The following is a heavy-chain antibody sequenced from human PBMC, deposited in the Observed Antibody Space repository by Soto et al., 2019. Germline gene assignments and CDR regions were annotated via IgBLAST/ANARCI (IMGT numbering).Heavy chain of an antibody. V-gene: IGHV3-30*03. CDR2: ISYDGSNK. CDR3: ARVTSRTGYYFDY. D-gene: IGHD3-9*01. Sequence: GGSLRLSCAASGFTFSSYGMHWVRQAPGKGLEWVAVISYDGSNKYYADSVKGRFTISRDNSKNTLYLQMNSLRAEDTAVYYCARVTSRTGYYFDYWGQGTLVTVSS. CDR1: GFTFSSYG. J-gene: IGHJ4*02.